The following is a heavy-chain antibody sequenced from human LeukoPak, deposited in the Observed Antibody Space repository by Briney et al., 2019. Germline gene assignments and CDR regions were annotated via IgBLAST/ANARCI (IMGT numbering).Heavy chain of an antibody. D-gene: IGHD6-13*01. CDR1: GFTFSDYY. V-gene: IGHV3-11*03. CDR3: ARQPSSQNFDY. Sequence: GGSLRLSCAASGFTFSDYYMSWIRQAPGKGLEWVSYISPSGRHTNYADSVKGRFTISRDNAKNSLYLQMNSLRAEDTAVYYCARQPSSQNFDYWGQGALVTVSS. J-gene: IGHJ4*02. CDR2: ISPSGRHT.